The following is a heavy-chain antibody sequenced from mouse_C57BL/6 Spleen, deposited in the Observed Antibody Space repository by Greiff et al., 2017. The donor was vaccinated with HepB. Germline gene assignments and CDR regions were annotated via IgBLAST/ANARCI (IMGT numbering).Heavy chain of an antibody. V-gene: IGHV1-69*01. CDR3: ARRSSGYGYAMDY. D-gene: IGHD3-2*02. Sequence: QVQLKQPGAELVMPGASVKLSCKASGYTFTSYWMHWVKQRPGQGLEWIGEIDPSDSYTNYNQKFKGKSTLTVDKSSSTAYMQLSSLTSEDSAVYYCARRSSGYGYAMDYWGQGTSVTVSS. CDR2: IDPSDSYT. J-gene: IGHJ4*01. CDR1: GYTFTSYW.